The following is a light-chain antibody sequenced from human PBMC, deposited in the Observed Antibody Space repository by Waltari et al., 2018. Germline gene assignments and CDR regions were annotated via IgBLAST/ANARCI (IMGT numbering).Light chain of an antibody. Sequence: QSALTQPASVSGSPGQSITISCTGTSSDVGSYNSVSWYQDHPGQGPKAIIYDVSDRPSGVSARFSGSKSGNTASLTISGLQAEDEADYYCSSQSTNGVVLFGGETKVTVL. CDR3: SSQSTNGVVL. CDR1: SSDVGSYNS. V-gene: IGLV2-14*03. J-gene: IGLJ3*02. CDR2: DVS.